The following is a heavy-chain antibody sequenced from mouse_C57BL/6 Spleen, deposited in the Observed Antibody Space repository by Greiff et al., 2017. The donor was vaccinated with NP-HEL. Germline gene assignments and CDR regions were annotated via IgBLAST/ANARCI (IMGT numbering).Heavy chain of an antibody. V-gene: IGHV1-15*01. CDR1: GYTFTDYE. J-gene: IGHJ2*01. D-gene: IGHD3-2*02. CDR2: IDPETGGT. Sequence: QVQLQQSGAELVRPGASVTLSCKASGYTFTDYEMHWVKQTPVHGLEWIGAIDPETGGTAYNQKFKGKAILTADKSSSTAYMELRSLTSEDSAVYYGTRGRTAQATEDYWGQGTTLTVSS. CDR3: TRGRTAQATEDY.